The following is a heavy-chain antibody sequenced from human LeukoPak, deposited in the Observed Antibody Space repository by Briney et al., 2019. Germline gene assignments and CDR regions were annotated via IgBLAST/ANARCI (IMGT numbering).Heavy chain of an antibody. CDR1: GDIVSSNSAA. D-gene: IGHD3-10*01. J-gene: IGHJ4*02. CDR3: ARDRDAEWFGELLYTFDY. V-gene: IGHV6-1*01. Sequence: SQTLSLTCAISGDIVSSNSAAWNWIRQSPSRGLEWLGRTYYRSKWYNDYAVSVKSRITINPDTSKNQFSLQLNSVTPEDTAVYYCARDRDAEWFGELLYTFDYWGQGTLVTVSS. CDR2: TYYRSKWYN.